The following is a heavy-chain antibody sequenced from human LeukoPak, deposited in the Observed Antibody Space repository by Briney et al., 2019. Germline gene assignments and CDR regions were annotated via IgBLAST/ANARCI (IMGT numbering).Heavy chain of an antibody. CDR2: INHSGST. V-gene: IGHV4-34*01. J-gene: IGHJ4*02. CDR3: ARIAVADY. CDR1: GFTFSNAW. D-gene: IGHD6-19*01. Sequence: GSLRLSCAASGFTFSNAWMSWIRQPPGKGLEWIGEINHSGSTNYNPSLKSRVTISVDTSKNQFSLKLSSVTAADTAVYYCARIAVADYWGQGTLVTVSS.